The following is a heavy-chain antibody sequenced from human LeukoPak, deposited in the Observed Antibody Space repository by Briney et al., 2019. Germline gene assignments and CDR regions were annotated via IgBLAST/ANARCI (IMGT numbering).Heavy chain of an antibody. CDR2: INPNSGGA. CDR1: GYTFTGYY. CDR3: ARDFCGGDCYSRSTYMDV. V-gene: IGHV1-2*06. D-gene: IGHD2-21*02. Sequence: ASVKVSCKASGYTFTGYYMHWVRQAPGQGLEWMGRINPNSGGANYAQKFQGRVTMTRATSISTAYMEPSRLRSDDTAVYYCARDFCGGDCYSRSTYMDVWGKGTTVTVSS. J-gene: IGHJ6*04.